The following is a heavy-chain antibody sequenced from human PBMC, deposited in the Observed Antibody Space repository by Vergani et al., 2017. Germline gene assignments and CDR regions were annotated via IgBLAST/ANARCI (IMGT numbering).Heavy chain of an antibody. CDR1: GFTFSSYA. CDR2: ISYDGSNK. Sequence: QVQLVESGGGVVQPGRSLRLSCAASGFTFSSYAMHWVRQAPGKGLEWVAVISYDGSNKYYADSVKGRFTISRDNSKNPLYLQMNSLRAEDTAVYYCARSTQALDYWGQGTLVTVSS. V-gene: IGHV3-30-3*01. J-gene: IGHJ4*02. CDR3: ARSTQALDY.